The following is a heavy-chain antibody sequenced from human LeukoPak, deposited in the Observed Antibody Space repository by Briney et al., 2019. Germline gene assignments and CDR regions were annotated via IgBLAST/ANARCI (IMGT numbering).Heavy chain of an antibody. CDR1: GYTFTDYY. V-gene: IGHV1-69-2*01. J-gene: IGHJ4*02. D-gene: IGHD3-10*01. Sequence: ATVKISCKVSGYTFTDYYMHWVQQAPGKGLEWMGLVDPEDGETIYAEKFQGRVTITADTSTDTAYMELSSLRSEDTAVHYCATSERLLWFGESPGAFDYWGQGTLVTVSS. CDR2: VDPEDGET. CDR3: ATSERLLWFGESPGAFDY.